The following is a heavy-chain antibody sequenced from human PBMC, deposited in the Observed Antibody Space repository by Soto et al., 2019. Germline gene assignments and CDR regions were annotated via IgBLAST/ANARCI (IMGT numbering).Heavy chain of an antibody. D-gene: IGHD6-13*01. CDR3: ARGSPSDSSPPFAGYYYYYGMDV. CDR2: ISYDGSNK. V-gene: IGHV3-30-3*01. CDR1: GFTFSSYA. J-gene: IGHJ6*02. Sequence: GGSLRLSCAASGFTFSSYAMHWVRQAPGKGLEWVAVISYDGSNKYYADSVKGRFTISRDNSKNTLYLQMNSLRAEDTAVYYSARGSPSDSSPPFAGYYYYYGMDVWGQGTPITVSS.